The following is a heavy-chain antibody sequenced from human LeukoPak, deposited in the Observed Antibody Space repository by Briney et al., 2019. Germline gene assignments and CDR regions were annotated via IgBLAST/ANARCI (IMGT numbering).Heavy chain of an antibody. V-gene: IGHV3-23*01. CDR2: ISGSGGST. CDR3: ARGLMGGYPYFEN. CDR1: GFTFSSYG. D-gene: IGHD3-22*01. Sequence: GGTLRLSCAASGFTFSSYGMSWVRQAPGKGLEWVSAISGSGGSTYYADSVKGRFTISRDNSKNTLYLQMNSLRAEDTAVYYCARGLMGGYPYFENWGQGTLVTVSS. J-gene: IGHJ4*02.